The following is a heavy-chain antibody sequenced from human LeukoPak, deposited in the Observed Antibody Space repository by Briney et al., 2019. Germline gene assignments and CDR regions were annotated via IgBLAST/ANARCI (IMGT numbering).Heavy chain of an antibody. V-gene: IGHV4-34*01. Sequence: SETLSLTCAVYGGSFSGYYWSWIRQPPGKGLEWIGEINHSGSTNYNPSLKSRVTISVDTSKNQFSLKLSSVTAADTAVYYCARRGSYGDYVGRWGQGTLVTVSS. J-gene: IGHJ4*02. CDR2: INHSGST. CDR1: GGSFSGYY. CDR3: ARRGSYGDYVGR. D-gene: IGHD4-17*01.